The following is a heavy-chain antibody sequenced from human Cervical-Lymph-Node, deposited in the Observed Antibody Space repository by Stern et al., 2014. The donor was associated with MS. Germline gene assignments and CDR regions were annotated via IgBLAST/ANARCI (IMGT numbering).Heavy chain of an antibody. CDR1: GYSFTSYY. Sequence: VQLVQSGAEVKKPGASVKVSCKASGYSFTSYYMHLVRQAPGQGLEWRGLINPSGGRTNYAQKFQDRVTMTRDTSTSTVYMEMSSLRSEDTALYYCARDGMTAATYYFDFWGQGTVVTVSS. J-gene: IGHJ4*02. CDR3: ARDGMTAATYYFDF. CDR2: INPSGGRT. V-gene: IGHV1-46*01. D-gene: IGHD6-13*01.